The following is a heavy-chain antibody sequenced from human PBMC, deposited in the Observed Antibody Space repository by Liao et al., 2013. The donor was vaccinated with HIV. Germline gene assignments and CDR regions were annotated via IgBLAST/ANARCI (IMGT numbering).Heavy chain of an antibody. D-gene: IGHD3-9*01. J-gene: IGHJ5*02. CDR3: ARDAYFDWDNWFDP. CDR1: GGSFSGFY. CDR2: INHSGST. Sequence: QVQLQQWGAGLLKPSETLSLTCAAYGGSFSGFYWSWIRQPPGKGLEWIGEINHSGSTNYNPSLKSRVTISLDTSKNQFSLKLSSVTAADTAVYYCARDAYFDWDNWFDPWGQGTLVTVSS. V-gene: IGHV4-34*01.